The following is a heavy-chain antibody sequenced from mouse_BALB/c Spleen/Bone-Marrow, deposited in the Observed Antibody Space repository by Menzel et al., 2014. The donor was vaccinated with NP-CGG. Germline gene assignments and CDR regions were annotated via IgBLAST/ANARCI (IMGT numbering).Heavy chain of an antibody. Sequence: VKLMESGAELVKPGASVKLSCKASGYTFSNYYMHWVKQRPGQGLEWIGESNPSNGGSNFNEKFKSKATRTVDKSSSTAYMQLSSLTCRDSAIYYCTRSNYEYWYFDVWGAETSGTVSS. D-gene: IGHD1-1*01. CDR2: SNPSNGGS. V-gene: IGHV1S81*02. CDR3: TRSNYEYWYFDV. CDR1: GYTFSNYY. J-gene: IGHJ1*01.